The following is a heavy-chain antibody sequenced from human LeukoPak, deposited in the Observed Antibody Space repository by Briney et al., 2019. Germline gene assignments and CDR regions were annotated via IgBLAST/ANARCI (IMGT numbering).Heavy chain of an antibody. D-gene: IGHD3-3*01. V-gene: IGHV4-34*01. CDR3: ARGRPYYDFWSGYYPFDY. Sequence: SETLSLTCAVYGGSFSGYYWSWIRQPPGKGLEWIGGINHSGSTNYNPSLKSRVTISVDTSKNQFSLKLSSVTAADTAVYYCARGRPYYDFWSGYYPFDYWGQGTLVTVSS. CDR1: GGSFSGYY. CDR2: INHSGST. J-gene: IGHJ4*02.